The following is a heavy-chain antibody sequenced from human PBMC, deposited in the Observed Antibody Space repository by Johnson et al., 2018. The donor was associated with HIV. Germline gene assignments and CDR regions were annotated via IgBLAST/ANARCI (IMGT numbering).Heavy chain of an antibody. J-gene: IGHJ3*02. D-gene: IGHD2-2*01. CDR3: ATSRVLLYQPLRPHAFDI. Sequence: QVQLVESGGGVVQPGRSLRLSCAASGFTFSSYAMHWVRPAPGKGLEWVAVISYDGSNKYYADSVKGRFPISRDNSRNTLYLQMNSLRAEDTAVYYCATSRVLLYQPLRPHAFDIWGQGTMVTVSS. CDR1: GFTFSSYA. V-gene: IGHV3-30*14. CDR2: ISYDGSNK.